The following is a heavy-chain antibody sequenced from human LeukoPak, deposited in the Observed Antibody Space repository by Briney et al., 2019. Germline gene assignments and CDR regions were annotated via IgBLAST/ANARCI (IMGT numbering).Heavy chain of an antibody. CDR3: ARVFVGVRGGDCIDY. Sequence: GGSLRLSCAASGFTFSSYEMNWVRQAPGKGLEWVSYISSSGSTIYYADSVKGRFTISRDNAKNSLYLQMNSLRAEDTAVYYCARVFVGVRGGDCIDYWGQGTLVTVSS. V-gene: IGHV3-48*03. CDR1: GFTFSSYE. CDR2: ISSSGSTI. D-gene: IGHD2-21*02. J-gene: IGHJ4*02.